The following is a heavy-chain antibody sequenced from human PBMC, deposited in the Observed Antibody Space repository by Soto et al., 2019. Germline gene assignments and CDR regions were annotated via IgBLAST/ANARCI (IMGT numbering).Heavy chain of an antibody. J-gene: IGHJ4*02. CDR1: GVSVRSYT. D-gene: IGHD2-21*02. CDR3: ARDGMTTGDT. Sequence: SETLSLTCIVSGVSVRSYTWSWVRQPANKGLEWVGRVFSSVSATYNPSLKSRVSISMDTPENRISLKLDSVTAADAGVYFCARDGMTTGDTWGPGTLVTVSS. V-gene: IGHV4-4*07. CDR2: VFSSVSA.